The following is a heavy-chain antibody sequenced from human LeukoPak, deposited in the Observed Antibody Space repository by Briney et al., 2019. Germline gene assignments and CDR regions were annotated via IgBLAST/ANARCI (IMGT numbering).Heavy chain of an antibody. CDR3: ARAHYYDSSGYYPAAFDI. J-gene: IGHJ3*02. CDR1: GASISSSTFS. Sequence: SETLSLTCTVSGASISSSTFSWGWIRQTPGKGLEWIGSIYYRGNIYYNASLKSRVTISVETSKNHFSLKLNSVTAADTAAYYCARAHYYDSSGYYPAAFDIWGQGTMVTVPS. CDR2: IYYRGNI. D-gene: IGHD3-22*01. V-gene: IGHV4-39*07.